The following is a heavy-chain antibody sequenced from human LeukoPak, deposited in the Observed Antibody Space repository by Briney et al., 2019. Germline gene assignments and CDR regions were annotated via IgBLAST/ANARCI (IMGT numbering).Heavy chain of an antibody. CDR1: GGSISSSSYY. D-gene: IGHD3-9*01. Sequence: SETLSLTCTVSGGSISSSSYYWGWIRQPPGKGLEWIGSIYYSGSTYYNPSLKSRVTISVDTSKNQFSLKLSSVTAADTAVYYCARDMSDYDILTGYSDYWGQGTLVTVS. J-gene: IGHJ4*02. CDR3: ARDMSDYDILTGYSDY. CDR2: IYYSGST. V-gene: IGHV4-39*07.